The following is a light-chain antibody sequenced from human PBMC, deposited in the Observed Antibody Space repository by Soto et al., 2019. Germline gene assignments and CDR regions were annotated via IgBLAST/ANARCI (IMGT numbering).Light chain of an antibody. V-gene: IGKV1-5*01. CDR3: LQYNSYSWT. Sequence: IQMTQSPPSLSASVGDRVTITCRASQSISSYLNWYQQKPGKAPKLLIYDASSLESGVPSRFSGSASGTKFTLTISSLQPDDSATYYCLQYNSYSWTFGQGTKVDI. CDR2: DAS. J-gene: IGKJ1*01. CDR1: QSISSY.